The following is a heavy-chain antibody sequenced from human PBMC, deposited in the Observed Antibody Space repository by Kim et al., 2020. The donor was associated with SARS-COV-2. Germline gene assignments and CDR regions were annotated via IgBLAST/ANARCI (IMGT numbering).Heavy chain of an antibody. J-gene: IGHJ4*02. D-gene: IGHD6-13*01. CDR3: ARVPVGASSWYYFDS. Sequence: AETLKGRITISRDNAENSLYLEMNSLSADDTAVYYCARVPVGASSWYYFDSWGQGTLVTVSS. V-gene: IGHV3-11*05.